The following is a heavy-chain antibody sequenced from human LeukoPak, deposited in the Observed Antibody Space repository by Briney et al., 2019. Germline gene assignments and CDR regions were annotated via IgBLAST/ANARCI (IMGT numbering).Heavy chain of an antibody. CDR3: ARDGGFSHTYYFDS. J-gene: IGHJ4*02. CDR2: ISGSGGST. D-gene: IGHD5-18*01. CDR1: GFTFSSYA. V-gene: IGHV3-23*01. Sequence: PGGSLRLSCAASGFTFSSYAMSWVRQAPGKGLEWVSAISGSGGSTYYADSVKGRFTVSKDNAKNSLFLQMNSLRAEDTAVYYCARDGGFSHTYYFDSWGQGTLVTVSS.